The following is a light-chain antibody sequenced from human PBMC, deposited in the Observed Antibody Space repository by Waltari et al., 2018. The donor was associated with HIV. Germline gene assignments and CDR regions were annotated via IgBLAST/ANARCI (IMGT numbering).Light chain of an antibody. CDR2: EVS. V-gene: IGLV2-23*02. J-gene: IGLJ2*01. CDR1: SSDVGSYNL. CDR3: CSYAGSSTLI. Sequence: QSALTQPASVSGSPGQSITISCTGTSSDVGSYNLVSWYQQHPGKVPKLIIYEVSKRPSGVSYRFSGSKSGYTASLTISGLQAEDEADYYCCSYAGSSTLIFGGGTKLTVL.